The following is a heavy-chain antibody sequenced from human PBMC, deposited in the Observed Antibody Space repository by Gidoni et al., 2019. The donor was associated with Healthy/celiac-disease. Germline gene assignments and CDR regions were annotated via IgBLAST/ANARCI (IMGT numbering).Heavy chain of an antibody. CDR2: ISSSSSYI. CDR1: GFTFSSYS. CDR3: ARADYDIEGAFDI. J-gene: IGHJ3*02. D-gene: IGHD3-9*01. Sequence: EVQLVESGGGLVKPGGSLRLSCAASGFTFSSYSMNWVRQAPGKGLEWVSSISSSSSYIYYADSVKGRFTISRDNAKNSLYLQMNSLRAEDTAVYYCARADYDIEGAFDIWGQGTMVTVSS. V-gene: IGHV3-21*01.